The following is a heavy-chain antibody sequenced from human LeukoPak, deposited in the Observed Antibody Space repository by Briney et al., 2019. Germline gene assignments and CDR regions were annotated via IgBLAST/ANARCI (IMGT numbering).Heavy chain of an antibody. CDR3: ATKTFDY. Sequence: GGSLRLSWAASGFTFSSYWMSWVRQAPGKGLEWVADIKQDGSEKNYVDSVKGRFTISRDNAKNSLYLQMNSLRAEDTALYYCATKTFDYWGQGTLVTVSS. V-gene: IGHV3-7*03. D-gene: IGHD1-7*01. CDR2: IKQDGSEK. CDR1: GFTFSSYW. J-gene: IGHJ4*02.